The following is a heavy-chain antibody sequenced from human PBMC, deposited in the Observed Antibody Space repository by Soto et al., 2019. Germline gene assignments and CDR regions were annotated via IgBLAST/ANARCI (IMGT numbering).Heavy chain of an antibody. D-gene: IGHD2-8*01. J-gene: IGHJ5*02. CDR2: INAGNGNT. CDR3: ARVSEVYAIIGWGWFDP. Sequence: QVQLVQSGAEVKKPGASVKVSCKASGYTFTSYAMHWVRQAPGQRLEWMGWINAGNGNTKYSQKFQGRVTITRDTSASTADMELSSLRSEDTAVYYCARVSEVYAIIGWGWFDPWGQGTLVTVSS. V-gene: IGHV1-3*01. CDR1: GYTFTSYA.